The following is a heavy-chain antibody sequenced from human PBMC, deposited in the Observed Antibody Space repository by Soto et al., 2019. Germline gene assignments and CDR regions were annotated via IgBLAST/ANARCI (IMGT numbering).Heavy chain of an antibody. CDR2: IYYSGST. V-gene: IGHV4-59*08. D-gene: IGHD1-26*01. CDR1: GGSIRSYY. J-gene: IGHJ4*02. CDR3: ARRYGSAIDY. Sequence: SETLSLTCTVSGGSIRSYYWNWIRQPPGKGLEWIGYIYYSGSTNYNPSLKSRVTISVDTSKNQFSLKLSSVTAADTAMYYCARRYGSAIDYWGQGTLVTVSS.